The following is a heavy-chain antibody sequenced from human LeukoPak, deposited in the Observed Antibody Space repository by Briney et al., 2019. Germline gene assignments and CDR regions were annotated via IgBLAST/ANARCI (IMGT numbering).Heavy chain of an antibody. CDR3: VLRQHLVLSYFHH. D-gene: IGHD6-13*01. Sequence: QAGGSLRLSCAASGFTFSSYSMNWVRQAPGKGLEWVSYISSSSSTIYYAGSVKGRFTISRDNAKNSLYLQMNSLRAEDTAVCYCVLRQHLVLSYFHHWGQGTLVTVSS. J-gene: IGHJ4*02. CDR2: ISSSSSTI. V-gene: IGHV3-48*01. CDR1: GFTFSSYS.